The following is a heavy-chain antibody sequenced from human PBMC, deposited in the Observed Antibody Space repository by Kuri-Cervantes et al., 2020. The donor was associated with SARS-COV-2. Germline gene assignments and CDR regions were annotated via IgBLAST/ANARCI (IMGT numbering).Heavy chain of an antibody. D-gene: IGHD3-10*01. J-gene: IGHJ4*02. V-gene: IGHV3-7*03. CDR3: VKGSAASRPYYFDS. CDR1: GFTFSNYW. Sequence: GESLKISCAASGFTFSNYWISWVRQAPGKGLEWVANIKQGGSEKHYVDSVKGRFTISRDNSKTTLFLQMNSLRAEDTAVYHCVKGSAASRPYYFDSWGQGTLVTVSS. CDR2: IKQGGSEK.